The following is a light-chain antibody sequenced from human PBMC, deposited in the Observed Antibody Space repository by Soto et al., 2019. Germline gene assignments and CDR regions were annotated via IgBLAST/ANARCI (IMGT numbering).Light chain of an antibody. CDR3: SSYTISNTLV. V-gene: IGLV2-14*01. CDR2: DVS. CDR1: SSDVGGYNY. J-gene: IGLJ1*01. Sequence: QSALTQPASVSGSPGQSITISCTGTSSDVGGYNYVSWYQQYPGKAPKLMIYDVSNRPSGVSNRFSGSKSGNTASLTISGLHAEDEADYYCSSYTISNTLVFGSGTKVTVL.